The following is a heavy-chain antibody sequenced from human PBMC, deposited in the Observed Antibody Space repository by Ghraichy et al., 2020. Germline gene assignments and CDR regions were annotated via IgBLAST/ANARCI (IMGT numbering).Heavy chain of an antibody. D-gene: IGHD6-19*01. Sequence: SQTLSLTCAISGDSVSSNSAAWNWIRQSPSRGLEWLGRTYYRSKWYNDYAVFVKSRITINPDTSKNQFSLQLNSVTPEDTAVYYCARVDSSGWYNHDAFDIWGQGTMVTVSS. CDR1: GDSVSSNSAA. CDR3: ARVDSSGWYNHDAFDI. CDR2: TYYRSKWYN. J-gene: IGHJ3*02. V-gene: IGHV6-1*01.